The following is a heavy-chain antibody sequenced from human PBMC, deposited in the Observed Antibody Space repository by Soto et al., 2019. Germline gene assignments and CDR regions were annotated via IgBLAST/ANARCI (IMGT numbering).Heavy chain of an antibody. CDR1: GFTFSSYA. J-gene: IGHJ4*02. Sequence: GGSLRLSCAASGFTFSSYAMSWVRQAPGKGLEWVSAIRGSGGSTYYADSLKGRFTISRDNSKNTLYLEMNSLRAEDTAVAYCATVSGYSYGFFDYWGQGTLVTVSS. D-gene: IGHD5-18*01. CDR3: ATVSGYSYGFFDY. V-gene: IGHV3-23*01. CDR2: IRGSGGST.